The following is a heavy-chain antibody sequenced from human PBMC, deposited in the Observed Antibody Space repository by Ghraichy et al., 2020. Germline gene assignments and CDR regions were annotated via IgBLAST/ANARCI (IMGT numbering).Heavy chain of an antibody. Sequence: SETRSLTCAVSGGSISSGGYSWSWIRQPPGKGLEWIGYIYHSGSTYYNPSLKSRVTISVDRSKNQFSLKLSSVTAADTAVYYCARVMTTWDYFDYWGQGTLVTVSS. CDR1: GGSISSGGYS. V-gene: IGHV4-30-2*01. J-gene: IGHJ4*02. D-gene: IGHD4-17*01. CDR2: IYHSGST. CDR3: ARVMTTWDYFDY.